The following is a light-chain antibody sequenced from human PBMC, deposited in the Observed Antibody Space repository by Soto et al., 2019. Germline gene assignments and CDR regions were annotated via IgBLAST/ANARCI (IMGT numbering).Light chain of an antibody. Sequence: QLVLTQSPSASASLGASVNLTCTRSSGHSNYAIAWHHQQPEKGRRYLMKLNSDGSHSKGDGIPDRFSGSSSGAERYLTISSLPSEDEADYYCQTWGTDSVIFGGGTKLTVL. V-gene: IGLV4-69*01. CDR1: SGHSNYA. J-gene: IGLJ2*01. CDR2: LNSDGSH. CDR3: QTWGTDSVI.